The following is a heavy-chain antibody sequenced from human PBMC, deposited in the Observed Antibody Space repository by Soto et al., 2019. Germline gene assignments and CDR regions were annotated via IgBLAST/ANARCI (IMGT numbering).Heavy chain of an antibody. CDR2: ISGSGDGT. D-gene: IGHD1-1*01. CDR3: AQGRGTGRGLHP. CDR1: GFTFSSYA. J-gene: IGHJ5*02. V-gene: IGHV3-23*04. Sequence: EVQLVESGGGLVQPGGSLRLSCAASGFTFSSYAMSWVRQAPGKGLEWVSAISGSGDGTYYADSVKGRFTVSRDNSKNTLYLQMNSLRAEDKGVYYCAQGRGTGRGLHPWGQGPLVTVSS.